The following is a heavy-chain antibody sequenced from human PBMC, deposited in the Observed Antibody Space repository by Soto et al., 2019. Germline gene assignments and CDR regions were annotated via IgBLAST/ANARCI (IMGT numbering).Heavy chain of an antibody. CDR3: ARDPWARGVAY. V-gene: IGHV4-30-4*01. CDR2: IYYTGST. J-gene: IGHJ4*02. D-gene: IGHD3-16*01. CDR1: GGSISSGDYY. Sequence: QVQLQESGPGLVKPSQTLSLTCTVSGGSISSGDYYWSWIRQPPGKGLEWIGHIYYTGSTNYNPSLKSRVTISVDTSKNQFYLKLTSMTAADTAVYYCARDPWARGVAYWGQGTLVTVSS.